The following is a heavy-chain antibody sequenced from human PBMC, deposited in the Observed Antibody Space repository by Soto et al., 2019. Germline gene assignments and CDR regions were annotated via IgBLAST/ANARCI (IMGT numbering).Heavy chain of an antibody. V-gene: IGHV1-46*01. Sequence: GASVKVSCKASGYTFTSYYMHWVRQAPGQGLEWMGIINPSGGNTNYAQKFQGRVTMTRDTSTSTVSMELSSLRSDVTAAYYCARGTGSGSYAADYWGQGALVTVSS. CDR2: INPSGGNT. CDR1: GYTFTSYY. J-gene: IGHJ4*02. D-gene: IGHD1-26*01. CDR3: ARGTGSGSYAADY.